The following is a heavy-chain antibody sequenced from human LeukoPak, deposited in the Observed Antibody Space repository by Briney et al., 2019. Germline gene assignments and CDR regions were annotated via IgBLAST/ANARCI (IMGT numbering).Heavy chain of an antibody. J-gene: IGHJ4*02. CDR2: IYHSGST. CDR3: ARDIVATAAFDY. Sequence: PSETLSLTCVVSGYSITSDYCWGWTRQPPGKGLEWIGNIYHSGSTYYNPSLKSQFTISIDTSKNQFSLKLSSVTAADTAVYYCARDIVATAAFDYWGQGTLVTVSS. V-gene: IGHV4-38-2*02. D-gene: IGHD5-12*01. CDR1: GYSITSDYC.